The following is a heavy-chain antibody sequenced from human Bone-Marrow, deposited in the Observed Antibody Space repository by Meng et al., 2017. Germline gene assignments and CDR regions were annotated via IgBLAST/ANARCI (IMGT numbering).Heavy chain of an antibody. V-gene: IGHV3-9*01. CDR2: ISWNSGSI. J-gene: IGHJ4*02. CDR3: AKDGGIAAAGFAY. Sequence: GGSLRLSCAASGFTFSSYAMHWVRQAPGKGLEWVSGISWNSGSIGYADSVKGRFTISRDNAKNSLYLQMNSLRAEDTALYYCAKDGGIAAAGFAYWGQGTLVPVSS. CDR1: GFTFSSYA. D-gene: IGHD6-13*01.